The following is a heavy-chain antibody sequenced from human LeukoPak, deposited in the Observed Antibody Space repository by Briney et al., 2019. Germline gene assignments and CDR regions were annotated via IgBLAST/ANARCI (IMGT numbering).Heavy chain of an antibody. CDR2: ITTDETT. Sequence: GGSLRLSCAASGFPFNISWMHWFRQVPGKGLMWVSRITTDETTTYADSVRGRFTNSRDNAKNTVYLQMNSLRVEDTAVYYCAKDWFATTDYWGQGILVTVSS. D-gene: IGHD1/OR15-1a*01. V-gene: IGHV3-74*01. CDR3: AKDWFATTDY. J-gene: IGHJ4*02. CDR1: GFPFNISW.